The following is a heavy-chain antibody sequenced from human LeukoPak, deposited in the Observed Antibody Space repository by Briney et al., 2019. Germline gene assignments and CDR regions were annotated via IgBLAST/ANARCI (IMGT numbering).Heavy chain of an antibody. CDR3: AKQDTSMDYFDY. J-gene: IGHJ4*02. V-gene: IGHV3-23*01. CDR1: GFTFSSYA. Sequence: PGGSLRLSCVASGFTFSSYALSWVRQAPGKGLDCVSVISGSDGYTYYADSVKGRFTISRDNSKNTLYLQMNSLRAEDTAIYYCAKQDTSMDYFDYWGRGTLVSVPS. CDR2: ISGSDGYT. D-gene: IGHD5-18*01.